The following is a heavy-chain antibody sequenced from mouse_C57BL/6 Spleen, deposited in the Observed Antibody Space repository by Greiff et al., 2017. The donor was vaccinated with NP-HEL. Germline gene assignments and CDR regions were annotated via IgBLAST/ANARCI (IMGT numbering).Heavy chain of an antibody. CDR2: INPNNGGT. CDR1: GYTFTDYN. Sequence: EVQLQQSGPELVKPGASVKIPCKASGYTFTDYNMDWVKQSHGKSLEWIGDINPNNGGTIYNQKFKGKATLTVDKSSSTAYMELRSLTSEDTAVYHCARGGIAMGYSNYYYFDYWGQGTTLTVSS. V-gene: IGHV1-18*01. D-gene: IGHD2-5*01. CDR3: ARGGIAMGYSNYYYFDY. J-gene: IGHJ2*01.